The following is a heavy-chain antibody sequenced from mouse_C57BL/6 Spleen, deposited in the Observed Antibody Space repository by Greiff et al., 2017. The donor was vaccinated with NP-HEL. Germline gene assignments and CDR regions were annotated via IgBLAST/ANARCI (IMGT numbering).Heavy chain of an antibody. Sequence: EVKLQESGPGLVKPSQSLSLTCSVTGYSITSGYYWNWIRQFPGNKLEWMGYISYDGSNNYNPSLKNRISITRDTSKNQFFLKLNSVTTEDTATYYCARVRRDAMDYWGQGTSVTVSS. J-gene: IGHJ4*01. D-gene: IGHD3-3*01. CDR2: ISYDGSN. V-gene: IGHV3-6*01. CDR3: ARVRRDAMDY. CDR1: GYSITSGYY.